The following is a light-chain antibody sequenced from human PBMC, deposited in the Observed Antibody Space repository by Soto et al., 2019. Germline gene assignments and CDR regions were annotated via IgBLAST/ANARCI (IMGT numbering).Light chain of an antibody. Sequence: SALTQPASVSGSPGQSITISCTGTSSDIGGYNYVSWYQQHPVKAPKLMIYDVSNRPSGVSNRFSGSKSGNTASLTISGLQAEDEADYYCSSYTSSSTLVVFGGGTKLTVL. CDR1: SSDIGGYNY. CDR3: SSYTSSSTLVV. CDR2: DVS. V-gene: IGLV2-14*01. J-gene: IGLJ2*01.